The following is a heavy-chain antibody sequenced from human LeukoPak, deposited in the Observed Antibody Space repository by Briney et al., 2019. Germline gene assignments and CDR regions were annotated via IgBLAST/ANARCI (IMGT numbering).Heavy chain of an antibody. CDR3: ARQRRQSFSSPLYHFDY. D-gene: IGHD2/OR15-2a*01. CDR2: IYATGTT. J-gene: IGHJ4*02. CDR1: GDSITNSW. V-gene: IGHV4-4*09. Sequence: SSETLSLTCTVSGDSITNSWWSWVRQSPGKGLEWIGYIYATGTTNYNPSLMSRVTFSVDKSKNQFPLRLSSVTAADTAVYYCARQRRQSFSSPLYHFDYWGQGTLVTVSS.